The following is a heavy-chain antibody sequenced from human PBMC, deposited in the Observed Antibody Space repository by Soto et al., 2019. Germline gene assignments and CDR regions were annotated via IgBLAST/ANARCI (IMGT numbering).Heavy chain of an antibody. D-gene: IGHD6-6*01. CDR2: ISYDGSNK. CDR3: AGYSSSSMGAYYYYYGMDV. CDR1: GFTFSSYG. Sequence: QVQLVESGGGVVQPGRSLRLSCAASGFTFSSYGMHWVRQAPGKGLEWVAVISYDGSNKYYADSVKGRFTISRDNSKNTLYLQMNSLRAEDTAVYYCAGYSSSSMGAYYYYYGMDVWGQGTTVTVSS. J-gene: IGHJ6*02. V-gene: IGHV3-30*03.